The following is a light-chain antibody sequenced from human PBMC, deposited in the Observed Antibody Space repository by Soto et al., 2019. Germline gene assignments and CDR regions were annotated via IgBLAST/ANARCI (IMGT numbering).Light chain of an antibody. CDR1: QSSVFMIGKTN. CDR2: QVS. J-gene: IGKJ4*01. Sequence: DVVMLQSQFSLPVTLEQRAPISSRLSQSSVFMIGKTNLNWFHQRPAQSPRLLLNQVSNRDSGVQDRFSGDGSGTDFTLKIDRVEAEDVGVYYCMQGTHWPPTIGGGTTVEIK. V-gene: IGKV2-30*01. CDR3: MQGTHWPPT.